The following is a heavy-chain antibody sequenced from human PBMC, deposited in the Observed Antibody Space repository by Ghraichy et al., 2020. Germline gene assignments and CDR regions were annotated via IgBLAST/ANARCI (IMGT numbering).Heavy chain of an antibody. D-gene: IGHD2-2*01. J-gene: IGHJ6*02. Sequence: GALRLSCAASGFTFSSYSMNWVRQAPGKGLEWVSSISSSSSYIYYADSVKGRFTISRDNAKNSLYLQMNSLRAEDTAVYYCASQIDIVVVPAAPIIAGYYYYGMDVWGQGTTVTVSS. CDR1: GFTFSSYS. CDR3: ASQIDIVVVPAAPIIAGYYYYGMDV. V-gene: IGHV3-21*01. CDR2: ISSSSSYI.